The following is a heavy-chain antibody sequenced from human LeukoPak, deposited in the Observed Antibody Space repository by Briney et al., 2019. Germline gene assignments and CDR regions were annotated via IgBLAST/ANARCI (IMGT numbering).Heavy chain of an antibody. CDR2: ISSSSSTI. Sequence: GGSLRLSCAASGFTFSSYSMNWVRQAPGKGLEWVSYISSSSSTIYYADSVKGRFTISRDNAKNSLYLQMNSLRAEDTAVYYGASQQWPVPHFDYWGHGTVVTVSS. J-gene: IGHJ4*01. CDR3: ASQQWPVPHFDY. D-gene: IGHD6-19*01. V-gene: IGHV3-48*01. CDR1: GFTFSSYS.